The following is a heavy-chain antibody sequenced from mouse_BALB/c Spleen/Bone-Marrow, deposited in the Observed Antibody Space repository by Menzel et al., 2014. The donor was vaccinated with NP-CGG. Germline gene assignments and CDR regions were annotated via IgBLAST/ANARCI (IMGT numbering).Heavy chain of an antibody. Sequence: DVMLVESGGGLVQPGGSRKLSCAASGFTFSSFGMHWVRQAPEKGLEWVAYINSGSSTIYYADTVRGRFTISRDNPKNTLFLQTTSLRSEDTAMYYCTRGGNWDDFDYWGQGTTLAVSS. CDR1: GFTFSSFG. J-gene: IGHJ2*01. V-gene: IGHV5-17*02. D-gene: IGHD4-1*01. CDR2: INSGSSTI. CDR3: TRGGNWDDFDY.